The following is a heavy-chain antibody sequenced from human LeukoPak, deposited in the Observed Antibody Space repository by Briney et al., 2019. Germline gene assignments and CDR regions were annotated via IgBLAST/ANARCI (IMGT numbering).Heavy chain of an antibody. V-gene: IGHV3-7*03. CDR2: IKGDGSKT. J-gene: IGHJ4*01. CDR1: GFTFRSYW. CDR3: ARDYANSVDY. D-gene: IGHD3-16*01. Sequence: PGGSLRLSCSASGFTFRSYWMRWVRRVPGKGRQWGANIKGDGSKTYYVDSVKSRFTISRDNAKNSLCLEMNSLRADATAVYYCARDYANSVDYWGQGTLVTVSS.